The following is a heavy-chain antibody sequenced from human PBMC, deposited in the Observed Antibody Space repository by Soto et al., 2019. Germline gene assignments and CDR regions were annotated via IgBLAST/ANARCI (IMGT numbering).Heavy chain of an antibody. CDR2: IVVGSGKP. CDR3: ARGLSIVAPFAFDI. V-gene: IGHV1-58*01. CDR1: GFTFSSSA. D-gene: IGHD5-12*01. Sequence: SVKVSCKASGFTFSSSAVQWVRQVRGQRLEWIGWIVVGSGKPNYAQKFQERVTITRDMSTSTAYMELSSLRSEDTAVYYCARGLSIVAPFAFDIWGQGTMVTVSS. J-gene: IGHJ3*02.